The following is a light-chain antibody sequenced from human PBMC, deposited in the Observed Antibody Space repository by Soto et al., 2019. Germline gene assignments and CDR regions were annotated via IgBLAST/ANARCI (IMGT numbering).Light chain of an antibody. Sequence: EIVMTQSPATLSVSPGERATLSCRASQSGSTNLAWYQQKPGQAPRLLMYGASTRATGIPARFSGSGSGTEFTLNISSLQSEDFAVYYCLQYHNWPPYTFGQGTKLEIK. CDR1: QSGSTN. J-gene: IGKJ2*01. V-gene: IGKV3-15*01. CDR2: GAS. CDR3: LQYHNWPPYT.